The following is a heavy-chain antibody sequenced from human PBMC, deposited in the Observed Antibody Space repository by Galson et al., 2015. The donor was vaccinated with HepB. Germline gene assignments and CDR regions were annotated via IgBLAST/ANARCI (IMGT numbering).Heavy chain of an antibody. CDR2: ISWNSGSI. CDR3: AKSGSSWHPDNYAFDI. V-gene: IGHV3-9*01. CDR1: GFTFVDYA. D-gene: IGHD6-13*01. J-gene: IGHJ3*02. Sequence: SLRLSCAASGFTFVDYAMHWVRQAPGKGLEWVSGISWNSGSIGYADSVKGRFTISRDNAKNSLYLQVNSLRAEDTALYYCAKSGSSWHPDNYAFDIWGQGTMVTVSS.